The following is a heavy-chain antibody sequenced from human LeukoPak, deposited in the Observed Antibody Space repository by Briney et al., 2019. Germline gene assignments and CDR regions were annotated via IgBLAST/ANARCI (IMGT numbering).Heavy chain of an antibody. V-gene: IGHV3-74*01. J-gene: IGHJ4*02. CDR1: GFTFSSYW. D-gene: IGHD5-12*01. Sequence: GGSLRLSCAASGFTFSSYWMHWVRQSPERGLVWVSRINTDGSSTIYADSVKGRFTISRDNAKDTLYLQMNSLRAEDTAVYYCTRGYVGIDYWGQGTLVTVSS. CDR3: TRGYVGIDY. CDR2: INTDGSST.